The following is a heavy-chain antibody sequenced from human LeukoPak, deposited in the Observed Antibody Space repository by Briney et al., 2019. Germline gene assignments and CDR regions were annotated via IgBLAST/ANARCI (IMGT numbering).Heavy chain of an antibody. CDR1: EFTLRNYA. D-gene: IGHD4-17*01. Sequence: GGSLRLSCAASEFTLRNYAMSWLRQAPGKGLEWVSAISGSGYITYYADSVKGRFTISRDNSKNTLYLQMNSMRAEDTAVYYCTKGSGDFGLGYFHYWGQGTLVTVSS. CDR2: ISGSGYIT. J-gene: IGHJ4*02. V-gene: IGHV3-23*01. CDR3: TKGSGDFGLGYFHY.